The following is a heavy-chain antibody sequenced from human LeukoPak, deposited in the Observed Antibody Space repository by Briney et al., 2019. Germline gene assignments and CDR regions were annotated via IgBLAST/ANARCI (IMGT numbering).Heavy chain of an antibody. CDR3: AREPPSNYDILTGYRPDSYSYGMDV. Sequence: ASVKVSCKASGYTFTSYGISWVRQAPGQGLEWMGWISAYNGNTNYAQKLQGRVTMTTDTSTSTAYMELRSLRSDDTAVYYCAREPPSNYDILTGYRPDSYSYGMDVWGQGTTVTVSS. J-gene: IGHJ6*02. V-gene: IGHV1-18*01. D-gene: IGHD3-9*01. CDR1: GYTFTSYG. CDR2: ISAYNGNT.